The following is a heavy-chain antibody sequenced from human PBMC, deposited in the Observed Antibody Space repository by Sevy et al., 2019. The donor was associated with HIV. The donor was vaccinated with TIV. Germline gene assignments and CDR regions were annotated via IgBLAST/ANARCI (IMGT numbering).Heavy chain of an antibody. V-gene: IGHV3-33*01. CDR3: ARDSGLQLFRY. CDR2: VWYDGSDK. J-gene: IGHJ4*02. Sequence: GGSLRLSCAAPGFSFSSYGMHWVRQAPGKGLEWVALVWYDGSDKYYADSVKGRFTISRDNSKNTLYLQMNSLRVEDTAVYYCARDSGLQLFRYWGQGTLVTVSS. CDR1: GFSFSSYG. D-gene: IGHD1-1*01.